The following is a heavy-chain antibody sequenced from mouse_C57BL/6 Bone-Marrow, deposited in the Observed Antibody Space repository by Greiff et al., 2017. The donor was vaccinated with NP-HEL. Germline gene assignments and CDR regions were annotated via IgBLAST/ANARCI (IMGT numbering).Heavy chain of an antibody. CDR1: GYTFTSYW. J-gene: IGHJ3*01. CDR3: AIYYGNYVPWFAY. D-gene: IGHD2-1*01. Sequence: QVQLKQPGAELVRPGTSVKLSCKASGYTFTSYWMHWVKQRPGQGLEWIGVIDPSDSYTNYNQKFKGKATLTVDTSSSTAYMQLSSLTSEDSAVYYCAIYYGNYVPWFAYWGQGTLVTVSA. CDR2: IDPSDSYT. V-gene: IGHV1-59*01.